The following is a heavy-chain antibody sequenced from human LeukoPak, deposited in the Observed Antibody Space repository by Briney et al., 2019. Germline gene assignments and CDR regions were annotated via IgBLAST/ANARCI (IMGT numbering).Heavy chain of an antibody. J-gene: IGHJ1*01. D-gene: IGHD3-22*01. CDR2: INHSGST. Sequence: PSETLSLTCAVYGGSFSGYYCSWIRQPPGKGLEWIGEINHSGSTNYNPSLKSRVTISVDTSKNQFSLKLSSVTAADTAVYYCARGSNYYDSSGYYGAPPEYFQHWGQGTLVTVSS. CDR3: ARGSNYYDSSGYYGAPPEYFQH. V-gene: IGHV4-34*01. CDR1: GGSFSGYY.